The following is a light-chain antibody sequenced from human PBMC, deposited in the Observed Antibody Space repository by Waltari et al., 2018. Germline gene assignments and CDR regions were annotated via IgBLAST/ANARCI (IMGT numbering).Light chain of an antibody. CDR1: QSISSY. Sequence: DIQMTQSPSSLSASVGDRVTITCRASQSISSYLNWYQQKPGKAPKLLIYAASSLQGGVPSRFSGSGSGTDFTLTISSLQPEDFATYYCQQSYSTPPTFGQGTRLDIK. V-gene: IGKV1-39*01. CDR3: QQSYSTPPT. J-gene: IGKJ5*01. CDR2: AAS.